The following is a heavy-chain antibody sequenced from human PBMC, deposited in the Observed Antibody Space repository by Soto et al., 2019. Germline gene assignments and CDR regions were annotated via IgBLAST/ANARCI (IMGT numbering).Heavy chain of an antibody. Sequence: GSLRLSCAASGFTFSSYWMHWVRQAPGKGLVWVSRINSDGSSTSYADSVKGRFTISRDNAKNTLYLQMNSLRAEDTAVYYCARAIPGIEPFDYWGQGTLATVSS. CDR2: INSDGSST. D-gene: IGHD2-21*01. J-gene: IGHJ4*02. CDR3: ARAIPGIEPFDY. V-gene: IGHV3-74*01. CDR1: GFTFSSYW.